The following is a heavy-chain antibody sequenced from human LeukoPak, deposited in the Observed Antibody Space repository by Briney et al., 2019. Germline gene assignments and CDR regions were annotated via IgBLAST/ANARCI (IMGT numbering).Heavy chain of an antibody. CDR2: IYYSGST. J-gene: IGHJ4*02. D-gene: IGHD5-12*01. V-gene: IGHV4-59*01. CDR1: GGSISSYY. CDR3: ARDHSGYDWGRNFDY. Sequence: SEPLSLTCTVSGGSISSYYWSWIRQPPGKGLEWIGYIYYSGSTNYNPSLKSRVTISVKTSKNQFSLKLSSVTAVDTAVYYCARDHSGYDWGRNFDYWGQGTLVTVSS.